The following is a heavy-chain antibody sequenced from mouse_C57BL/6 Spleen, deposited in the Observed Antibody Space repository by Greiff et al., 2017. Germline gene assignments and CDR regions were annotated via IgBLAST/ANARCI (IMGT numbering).Heavy chain of an antibody. CDR1: GYAFSSSW. CDR2: IYPGDGDT. CDR3: ARSGYYGHYYAMDY. V-gene: IGHV1-82*01. J-gene: IGHJ4*01. Sequence: QVQLQQSGPELVKPGASVKISCKASGYAFSSSWMNWVKQRPGKGLEWIGRIYPGDGDTNYNGKFKGKATLTADKSSSTAYMQLSSLTSEDSAVYFCARSGYYGHYYAMDYWGQGTSVTVSS. D-gene: IGHD1-1*01.